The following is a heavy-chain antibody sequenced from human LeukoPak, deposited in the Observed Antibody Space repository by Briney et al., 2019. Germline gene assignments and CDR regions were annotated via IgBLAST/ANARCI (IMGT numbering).Heavy chain of an antibody. CDR3: ARRSEYQLPTRSIYYYYYMDV. Sequence: SETLSLTCTVSGGSISSYYWSWIRQPPGKGLEWIGYIYYSGSTNYNPSLKSRVTISVDTSKNQFSLKLSSVTAADTAVYYCARRSEYQLPTRSIYYYYYMDVWGKGTTVTVS. J-gene: IGHJ6*03. CDR2: IYYSGST. V-gene: IGHV4-59*01. D-gene: IGHD2-2*01. CDR1: GGSISSYY.